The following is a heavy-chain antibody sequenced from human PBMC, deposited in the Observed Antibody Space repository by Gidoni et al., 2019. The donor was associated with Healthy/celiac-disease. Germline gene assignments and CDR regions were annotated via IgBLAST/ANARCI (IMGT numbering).Heavy chain of an antibody. CDR3: ASTIFGVVITLFDY. CDR2: IYYSGST. Sequence: QLQLQESGPGLVTPSETLSLTCTVSGGSISSSSYYWGWIRQPPGKGLEWIGSIYYSGSTYYNPSLKSRVTISVDTSKNQFSLKLSSVTAADTAVYYCASTIFGVVITLFDYWGQGTLVTVSS. D-gene: IGHD3-3*01. J-gene: IGHJ4*02. V-gene: IGHV4-39*01. CDR1: GGSISSSSYY.